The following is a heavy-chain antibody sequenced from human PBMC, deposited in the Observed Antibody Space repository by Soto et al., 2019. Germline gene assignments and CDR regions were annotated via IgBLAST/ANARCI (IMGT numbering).Heavy chain of an antibody. V-gene: IGHV3-23*01. CDR1: GFTFSSYA. Sequence: PGGSLRLSCAASGFTFSSYAMSWVRQAPGKGLEWVSAISGSGGSTYYADSVKGRFTISRDNSKNTLYLQMNSLRAEDTAVYYCAKDQGYCSSTSCYVYYYYGMDVWGQGTTVTVSS. D-gene: IGHD2-2*01. CDR2: ISGSGGST. CDR3: AKDQGYCSSTSCYVYYYYGMDV. J-gene: IGHJ6*02.